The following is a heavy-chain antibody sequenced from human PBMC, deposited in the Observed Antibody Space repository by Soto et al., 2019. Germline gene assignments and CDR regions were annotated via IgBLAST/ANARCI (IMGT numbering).Heavy chain of an antibody. CDR2: IGGSGGST. D-gene: IGHD3-3*01. CDR1: GFTFSSYA. V-gene: IGHV3-23*01. CDR3: AKASQQDYDFWSGYYTTYYFDY. J-gene: IGHJ4*02. Sequence: GGSLRLSCAASGFTFSSYAMSWVRQAPGKGLEWVSAIGGSGGSTYYADSVKGRFTISRDNSKNTLYLQMNSLRAEDTAVYYCAKASQQDYDFWSGYYTTYYFDYWGQGTLVTVSS.